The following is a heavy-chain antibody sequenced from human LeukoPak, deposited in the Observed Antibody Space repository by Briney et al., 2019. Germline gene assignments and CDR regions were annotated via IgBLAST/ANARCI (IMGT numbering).Heavy chain of an antibody. V-gene: IGHV4-59*01. CDR3: TRDGSARSFAT. CDR1: GASISNDY. J-gene: IGHJ5*02. Sequence: SETLSLTCTVSGASISNDYWCWIRQPPGKGLEWLGCFYQSENTNYSPSLKSRVTISVDTSNNQVFLRLTSVTAADTAIYYCTRDGSARSFATWGQGTLVTVSS. CDR2: FYQSENT. D-gene: IGHD6-25*01.